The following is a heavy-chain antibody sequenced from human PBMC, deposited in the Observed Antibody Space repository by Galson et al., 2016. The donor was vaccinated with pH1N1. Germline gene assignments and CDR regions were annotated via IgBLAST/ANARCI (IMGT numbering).Heavy chain of an antibody. J-gene: IGHJ3*01. Sequence: QSGAEVKKPGESLKISCKGSGHKFTSSWIGWVRQMPGKGLEWMGIIYLGGSLIRYRPSFQGQVTISADKSVNIVYLEWGSLKASDTAMYYCARQNDYGDYRGDAFDLWGQGTMVTVSS. CDR1: GHKFTSSW. V-gene: IGHV5-51*01. CDR3: ARQNDYGDYRGDAFDL. CDR2: IYLGGSLI. D-gene: IGHD4-17*01.